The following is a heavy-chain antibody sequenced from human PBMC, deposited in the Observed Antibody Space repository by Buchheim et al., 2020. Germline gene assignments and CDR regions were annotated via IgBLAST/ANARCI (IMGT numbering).Heavy chain of an antibody. J-gene: IGHJ4*02. CDR1: GFSFSTFG. CDR2: TSNDGSNK. V-gene: IGHV3-30*03. CDR3: AREIRSSGDGGDY. Sequence: QVQLVESGGGVVQPGRSLRLSCAASGFSFSTFGLHWVRQAPGKGLEWVAFTSNDGSNKYYADSVKGRFTISRDNSKGTLYLQMNSLRAEDTAVYYCAREIRSSGDGGDYWGQGTL. D-gene: IGHD6-19*01.